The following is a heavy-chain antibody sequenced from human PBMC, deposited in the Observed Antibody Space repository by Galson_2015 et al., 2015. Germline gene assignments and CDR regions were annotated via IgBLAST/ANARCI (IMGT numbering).Heavy chain of an antibody. CDR3: ARGGLFNWNYVLRGAFDI. D-gene: IGHD1-7*01. CDR1: GGSFSGYY. J-gene: IGHJ3*02. Sequence: SETLSLTCAVYGGSFSGYYWSWIRQPPGKGLEWIGEINHSGSTNYNPSLKSRVTISVDTSKNQFSLKLSSVTAADTAVYYCARGGLFNWNYVLRGAFDIWGQGTMVTVSS. V-gene: IGHV4-34*01. CDR2: INHSGST.